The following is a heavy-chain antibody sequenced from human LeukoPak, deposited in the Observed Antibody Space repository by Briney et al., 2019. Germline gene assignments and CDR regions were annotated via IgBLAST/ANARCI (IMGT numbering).Heavy chain of an antibody. CDR3: AREGNGLLSKDLDY. Sequence: ASVKVSCKGSGYTFTDYYLHWVRQAPEQGLEWVGYINPRDGGTSSPPNFRGRVTMTTDASSSTVYMELSRLTSDDTAIYYCAREGNGLLSKDLDYWGQGTLVTVSS. J-gene: IGHJ4*02. CDR2: INPRDGGT. V-gene: IGHV1-2*02. CDR1: GYTFTDYY. D-gene: IGHD2-15*01.